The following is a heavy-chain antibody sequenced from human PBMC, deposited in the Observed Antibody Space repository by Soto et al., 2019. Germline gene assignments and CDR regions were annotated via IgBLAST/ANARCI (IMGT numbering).Heavy chain of an antibody. V-gene: IGHV1-69*06. D-gene: IGHD3-3*01. J-gene: IGHJ4*02. Sequence: QERLVQSGAEVRKPGSSVKVSCKVTGGTSTRYAINWVRQAPGQGLEWMGGIVPMFGTSKYAQEFQGRVTITADTSTNIAYRELRSLRSEDTAVYYCNRGSEYDFWSGYLWGQGTLVSVSS. CDR2: IVPMFGTS. CDR3: NRGSEYDFWSGYL. CDR1: GGTSTRYA.